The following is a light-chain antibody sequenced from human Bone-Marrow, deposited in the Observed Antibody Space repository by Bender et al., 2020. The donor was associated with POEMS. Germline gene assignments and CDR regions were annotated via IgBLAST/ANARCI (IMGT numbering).Light chain of an antibody. Sequence: SYELTQPPSVSVSPGQTATITCSGEKLGEEYACWYQQKPGKSPVVVIYQDTKRPSGIPERFSGSTSGNTASLTISGTQTMDEADYYCQSWGSNTAVFGGGTKLTVL. CDR2: QDT. CDR3: QSWGSNTAV. V-gene: IGLV3-1*01. J-gene: IGLJ2*01. CDR1: KLGEEY.